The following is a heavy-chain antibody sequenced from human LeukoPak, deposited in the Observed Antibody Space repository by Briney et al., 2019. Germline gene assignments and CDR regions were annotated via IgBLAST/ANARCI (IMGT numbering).Heavy chain of an antibody. Sequence: SETLSLTCTVSGGSISSSSYYWGWIRPPPGKGLGWVGSIYYSGSTYYNPSLKSRVTISVDTSKNQFSLKLSSVTAADTAVYYCARLSGYSYYFDYWGQGTLVTVSS. CDR3: ARLSGYSYYFDY. V-gene: IGHV4-39*01. CDR1: GGSISSSSYY. D-gene: IGHD3-22*01. CDR2: IYYSGST. J-gene: IGHJ4*02.